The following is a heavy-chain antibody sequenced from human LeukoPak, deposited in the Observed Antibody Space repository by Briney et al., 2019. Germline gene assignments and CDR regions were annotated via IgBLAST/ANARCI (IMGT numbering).Heavy chain of an antibody. CDR3: AKPLGLVPSALWGLDY. CDR2: IWYDGSNI. Sequence: GGSLRLSCAASAFAFSDSGMHWVRQAPGKGLEWVAFIWYDGSNIYYADSVKGRFTISRDNSKNTVYLQMNSLRPEDTAVYYCAKPLGLVPSALWGLDYWGQGTLVTVSS. J-gene: IGHJ4*02. CDR1: AFAFSDSG. D-gene: IGHD3-10*01. V-gene: IGHV3-33*03.